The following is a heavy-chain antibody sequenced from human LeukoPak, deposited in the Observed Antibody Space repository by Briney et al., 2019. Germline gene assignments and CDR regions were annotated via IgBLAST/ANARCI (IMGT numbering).Heavy chain of an antibody. V-gene: IGHV1-2*02. CDR3: ARDKGSGYLPFDF. Sequence: ASVKVSCKASGYTFTSYYIHWVRQAPGQGPEWMGWINPNSGDANYPQKFQGRVTMTRDTSISTAYMEMSSLRSDDTAVYFCARDKGSGYLPFDFWGQGTLVTVSS. CDR1: GYTFTSYY. CDR2: INPNSGDA. D-gene: IGHD5-18*01. J-gene: IGHJ4*02.